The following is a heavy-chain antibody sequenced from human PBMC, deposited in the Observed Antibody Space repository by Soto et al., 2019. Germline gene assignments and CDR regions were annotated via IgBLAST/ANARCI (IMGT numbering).Heavy chain of an antibody. D-gene: IGHD5-12*01. Sequence: SETLSLTCAVYGGSFSGYYWSWIRQPPGKGLEWIGEINHSGSTDYNPSLKSRVTISVDTSKNQFSLKLSSVTAADTAVYYCAAPPVFDSCYDLWGQGTLVTVSS. CDR3: AAPPVFDSCYDL. CDR1: GGSFSGYY. V-gene: IGHV4-34*01. CDR2: INHSGST. J-gene: IGHJ4*02.